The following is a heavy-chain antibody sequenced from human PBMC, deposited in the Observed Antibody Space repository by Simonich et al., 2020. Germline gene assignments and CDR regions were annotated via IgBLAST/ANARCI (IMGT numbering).Heavy chain of an antibody. CDR1: GYTFTSYG. CDR2: ISASKCNT. J-gene: IGHJ4*02. V-gene: IGHV1-18*04. CDR3: ARDQGGRAAAATDY. D-gene: IGHD6-13*01. Sequence: QVQLVQAGAAVKKPGASVKVSCKASGYTFTSYGNSWVRQAPGQGLEWMGWISASKCNTNYAQELQGRVTMTTDTSTSTAYMELRSLRSDDTAVYSCARDQGGRAAAATDYWGQGTLVTVSS.